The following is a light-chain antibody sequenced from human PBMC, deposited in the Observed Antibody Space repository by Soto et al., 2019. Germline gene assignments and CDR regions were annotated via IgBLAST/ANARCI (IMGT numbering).Light chain of an antibody. V-gene: IGKV3-20*01. J-gene: IGKJ1*01. CDR1: QSVSSNF. CDR3: QQYDGSPRT. Sequence: ENVLTQSPGTLSLSPGERATLSCRASQSVSSNFLAWYQQKPGQAPRLLIYGASNRATGIPDRFSGSGSGTDFTLTISRLEPEDFAVYYCQQYDGSPRTFGQGTKVEIK. CDR2: GAS.